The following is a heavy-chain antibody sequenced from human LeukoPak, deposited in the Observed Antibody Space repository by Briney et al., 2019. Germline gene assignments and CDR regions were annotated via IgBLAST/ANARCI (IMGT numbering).Heavy chain of an antibody. CDR1: GFTFSSYG. Sequence: GGSLRLSCAASGFTFSSYGMHWVRQAPGKGLEWVAVIWYDGSNKYYADSVKGRFTISRDNSKNTLYLQMNSLRAEDTAVYYCAKAVGNFYDSRGYFLFDYWGQGTLVTVSS. D-gene: IGHD3-22*01. CDR3: AKAVGNFYDSRGYFLFDY. CDR2: IWYDGSNK. V-gene: IGHV3-33*06. J-gene: IGHJ4*02.